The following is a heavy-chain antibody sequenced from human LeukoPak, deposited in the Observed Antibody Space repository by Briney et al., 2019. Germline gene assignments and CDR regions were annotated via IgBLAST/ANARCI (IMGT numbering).Heavy chain of an antibody. D-gene: IGHD2-2*01. CDR3: ARRYCSSTSCYSAPLYYYYYMDV. Sequence: PGRSLRLSCAASGFTFSSYSMQWVRQTPGKGLEWVGIMSNSGENTFYGEAVKGRFTISRDNAKNSLYLQMNSLRAEDTAVYYCARRYCSSTSCYSAPLYYYYYMDVWGKGTTVTVSS. J-gene: IGHJ6*03. CDR2: MSNSGENT. CDR1: GFTFSSYS. V-gene: IGHV3-33*05.